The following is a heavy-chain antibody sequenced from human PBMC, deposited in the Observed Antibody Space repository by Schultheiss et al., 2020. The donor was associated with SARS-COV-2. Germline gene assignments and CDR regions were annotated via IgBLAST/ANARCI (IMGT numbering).Heavy chain of an antibody. Sequence: TLSLTCTVSGGSISSYYWSWIRQPPGKGLEWIGYIYYSGSTNYNPSLKSRVTISVDTSKNQFSLKLSSVTAADTAVYYCARGTANPWFYYYGMDVWGQGTTVTVSS. CDR1: GGSISSYY. CDR2: IYYSGST. V-gene: IGHV4-59*12. J-gene: IGHJ6*02. CDR3: ARGTANPWFYYYGMDV. D-gene: IGHD3-9*01.